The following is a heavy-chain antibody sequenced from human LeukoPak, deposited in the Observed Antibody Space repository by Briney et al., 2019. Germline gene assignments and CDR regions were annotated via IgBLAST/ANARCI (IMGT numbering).Heavy chain of an antibody. CDR3: ARGPAEGSSWYPFDY. Sequence: ASVKVSCKASGGTFSSYAISWVRQAPGQGLEWMGGIIPIFGTANYAQKFQGRVTITADKSTSTAYMDLSSLRSEDTAVYYCARGPAEGSSWYPFDYWGQGTLVTVSS. D-gene: IGHD6-13*01. V-gene: IGHV1-69*06. J-gene: IGHJ4*02. CDR1: GGTFSSYA. CDR2: IIPIFGTA.